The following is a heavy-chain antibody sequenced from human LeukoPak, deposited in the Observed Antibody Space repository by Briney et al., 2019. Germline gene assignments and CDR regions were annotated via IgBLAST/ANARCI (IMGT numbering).Heavy chain of an antibody. V-gene: IGHV3-23*01. CDR3: AEYPTDYSDTSGYYFDY. D-gene: IGHD3-22*01. CDR2: ISGGGGPT. Sequence: PGGSLRLSCAASGFTFSSYAMSWVRQAPGKGLEWVSVISGGGGPTYYADSVKGRFTISRDNSKNTLYLQMNSLRAEDTAVYFCAEYPTDYSDTSGYYFDYWCQETLVTVSS. CDR1: GFTFSSYA. J-gene: IGHJ4*02.